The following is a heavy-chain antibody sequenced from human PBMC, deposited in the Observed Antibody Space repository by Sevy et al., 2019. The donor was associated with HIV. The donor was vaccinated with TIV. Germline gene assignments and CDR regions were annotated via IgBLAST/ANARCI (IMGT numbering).Heavy chain of an antibody. V-gene: IGHV1-8*01. D-gene: IGHD3-16*01. CDR3: ARDLAGSKQGGWFDP. CDR1: GYTFTNYD. CDR2: MNPNSGNT. J-gene: IGHJ5*02. Sequence: ASVKVSCKASGYTFTNYDINWVRQATGQGLEWMGWMNPNSGNTGYAQKFQGRVTMIRNTSMSPAYMELSSLTSDDTAVYYCARDLAGSKQGGWFDPWGQGTLVTVSS.